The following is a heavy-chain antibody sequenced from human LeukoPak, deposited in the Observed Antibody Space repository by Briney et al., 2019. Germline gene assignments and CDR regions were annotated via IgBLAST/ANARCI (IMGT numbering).Heavy chain of an antibody. CDR2: ISGSSGST. J-gene: IGHJ6*04. V-gene: IGHV3-23*01. Sequence: GGSLRLSCAASGFTFSTYAMSWVRQAPGKGLEWVSSISGSSGSTYYADSVKGRFTISRDNSENTLCLQMNSLRDEDTAVYHCAKLLWCSSSSCYRAYGMDVWGKGTTVTVSS. CDR1: GFTFSTYA. D-gene: IGHD2-2*02. CDR3: AKLLWCSSSSCYRAYGMDV.